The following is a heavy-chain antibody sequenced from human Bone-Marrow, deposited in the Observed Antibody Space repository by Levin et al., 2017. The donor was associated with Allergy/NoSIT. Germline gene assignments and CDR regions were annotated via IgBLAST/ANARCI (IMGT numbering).Heavy chain of an antibody. V-gene: IGHV3-9*01. CDR3: AKDRRSGNQYFYYGMDV. D-gene: IGHD3-10*01. CDR2: LSWNSVTA. J-gene: IGHJ6*02. Sequence: GGSLRLSCAASGFIFDDFAMHWVRQAPGKGLEWLSGLSWNSVTAHYADSVKGRFTISRDNTKNSLFLEMNNLRPEDTAIYYCAKDRRSGNQYFYYGMDVWGQGTTVTVSS. CDR1: GFIFDDFA.